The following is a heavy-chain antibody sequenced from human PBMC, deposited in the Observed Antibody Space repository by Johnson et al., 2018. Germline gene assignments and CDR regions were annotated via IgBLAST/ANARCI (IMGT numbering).Heavy chain of an antibody. Sequence: VQLVESGGGLVKPGGSLRLSCAASGFTFSSYSMNWVRQAPGKGLEWVSSISSSSSYIYYEDSVKGRFTISRDNAKNSLYLQMNSLRAEDTAVYYCARVYSSGWPEYFQHWGQGTLVTVSS. V-gene: IGHV3-21*01. CDR3: ARVYSSGWPEYFQH. J-gene: IGHJ1*01. D-gene: IGHD6-19*01. CDR2: ISSSSSYI. CDR1: GFTFSSYS.